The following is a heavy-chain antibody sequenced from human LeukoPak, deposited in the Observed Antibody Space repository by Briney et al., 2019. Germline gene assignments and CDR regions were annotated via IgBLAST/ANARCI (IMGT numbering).Heavy chain of an antibody. Sequence: GGSLRLSCAASGFTFSSYGMNWVRQAPGKGLEWVAIIWYDGTNKYYADPVKGRFTISRDNSKNTVYLQMNSLRAEDTAVYYCARHLFSGYVYFEYWGQGTLVTVSS. D-gene: IGHD5-12*01. CDR1: GFTFSSYG. J-gene: IGHJ4*02. V-gene: IGHV3-33*01. CDR3: ARHLFSGYVYFEY. CDR2: IWYDGTNK.